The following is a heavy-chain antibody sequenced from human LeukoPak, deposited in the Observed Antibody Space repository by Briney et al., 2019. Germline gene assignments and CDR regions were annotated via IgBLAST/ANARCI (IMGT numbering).Heavy chain of an antibody. CDR1: GFTFDDYG. V-gene: IGHV3-53*01. J-gene: IGHJ4*02. D-gene: IGHD5-12*01. CDR3: ARDIYSGYDLHY. CDR2: IYSGGST. Sequence: GGSLRLSCAASGFTFDDYGMSWVRQAPGKGLEWVSVIYSGGSTYYADSVKGRFTISRDNSKNTLYLQMNSLRAEDTAVYYCARDIYSGYDLHYWGQGTLVTVSS.